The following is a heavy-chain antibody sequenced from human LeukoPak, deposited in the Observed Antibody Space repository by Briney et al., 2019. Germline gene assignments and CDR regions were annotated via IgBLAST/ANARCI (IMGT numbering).Heavy chain of an antibody. V-gene: IGHV3-23*01. J-gene: IGHJ4*02. D-gene: IGHD3-10*01. CDR3: AKGTGERITMVRGVIF. Sequence: GGSLRLSCAASGFTFSSYAMSWVRQAPGKGLEWVSAISGSGGSTYYADSVKGRFTISRDNSKNTLYLQMNSLRAEDTAVYYCAKGTGERITMVRGVIFWGQGTLVTVSS. CDR2: ISGSGGST. CDR1: GFTFSSYA.